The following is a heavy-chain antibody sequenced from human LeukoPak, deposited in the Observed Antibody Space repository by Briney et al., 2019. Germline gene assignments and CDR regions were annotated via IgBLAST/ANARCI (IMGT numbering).Heavy chain of an antibody. CDR2: IYYDGST. CDR1: GGSISTSSSYY. CDR3: ARRGGYCSSTSCFNWFDP. V-gene: IGHV4-39*07. Sequence: PSETLSLTCTVSGGSISTSSSYYWGWIRQPPGKGLEWIGTIYYDGSTNYNPSLKSRVTISVDTSKNQFSLKLSSVTAADTAVYYCARRGGYCSSTSCFNWFDPWGQGTLVTVSS. D-gene: IGHD2-2*01. J-gene: IGHJ5*02.